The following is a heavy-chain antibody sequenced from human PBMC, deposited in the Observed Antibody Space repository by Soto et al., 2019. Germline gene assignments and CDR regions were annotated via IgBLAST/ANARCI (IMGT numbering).Heavy chain of an antibody. V-gene: IGHV3-30*03. D-gene: IGHD3-10*01. J-gene: IGHJ4*02. CDR1: GFPFTSYG. CDR2: ISYDGSDK. CDR3: VGGQYYFDY. Sequence: QVKLVESRGGVVQPGRSLRLSCAASGFPFTSYGMHWVREGPDKGLEWVAIISYDGSDKYYADSVKGRFTISRDNSKNTLYLQMNSLRPEDTALYYCVGGQYYFDYRGQGTLVIVSS.